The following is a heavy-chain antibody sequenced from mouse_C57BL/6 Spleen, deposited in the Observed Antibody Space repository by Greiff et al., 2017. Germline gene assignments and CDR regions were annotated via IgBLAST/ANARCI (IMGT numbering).Heavy chain of an antibody. D-gene: IGHD2-4*01. CDR1: GFTFSSYA. V-gene: IGHV5-9-1*02. J-gene: IGHJ4*01. Sequence: EVQRVESGEGLVKPGGSLKLSCAASGFTFSSYAMSWVRQTPGKRLEWVAYISSGGDYIYYADTVTGRFTISRDNARNTLYLQMSSLKSEDTAVYYCTKGDYEDYYAIGYWGQGASVTVSS. CDR2: ISSGGDYI. CDR3: TKGDYEDYYAIGY.